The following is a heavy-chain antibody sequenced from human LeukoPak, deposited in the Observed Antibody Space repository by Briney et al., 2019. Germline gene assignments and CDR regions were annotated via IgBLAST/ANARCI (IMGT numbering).Heavy chain of an antibody. D-gene: IGHD3-10*01. V-gene: IGHV4-59*08. CDR1: GGSISGFH. CDR2: IHYSGST. CDR3: TRHLDYYGSGSYEY. Sequence: SETLSLTCTVSGGSISGFHWSWIRQPPGKGLEWIGYIHYSGSTDYNPSLKSRVTKSVDTSKNQFSLKLSSVTAADTAVYYCTRHLDYYGSGSYEYWGQGTLVTVSS. J-gene: IGHJ4*02.